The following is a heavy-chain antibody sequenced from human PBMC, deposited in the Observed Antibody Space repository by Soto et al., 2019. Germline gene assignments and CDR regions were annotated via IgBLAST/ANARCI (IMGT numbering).Heavy chain of an antibody. V-gene: IGHV3-23*01. CDR3: AIAARPRGNYYYYYGMDV. D-gene: IGHD6-6*01. CDR2: VTTDGVRT. Sequence: VGSLRLSCAASGFTFRSYAMTWVRQAAGKGLEWVSSVTTDGVRTYFADSVKGRFTISRDNSKSTLYLQMSSLRSEDTAVYYCAIAARPRGNYYYYYGMDVWGQGTTVTVSS. CDR1: GFTFRSYA. J-gene: IGHJ6*02.